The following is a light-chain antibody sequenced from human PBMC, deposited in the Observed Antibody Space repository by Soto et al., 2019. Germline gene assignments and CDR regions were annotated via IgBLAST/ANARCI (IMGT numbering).Light chain of an antibody. Sequence: DIQMTQSPSTLSGSVGDRVTITCWASQTISSWLAWYQQKPGKAPKLLIYKASTLKSGVPSRFSGSGSGTEFTLTISSLQPDDFATYYCQHYNSYSEAFGQGIKVELK. J-gene: IGKJ1*01. CDR2: KAS. CDR1: QTISSW. CDR3: QHYNSYSEA. V-gene: IGKV1-5*03.